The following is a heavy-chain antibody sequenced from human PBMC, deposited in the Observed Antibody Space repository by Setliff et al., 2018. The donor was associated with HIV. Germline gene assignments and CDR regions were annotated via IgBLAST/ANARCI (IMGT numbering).Heavy chain of an antibody. Sequence: SETLSLTCTISGGFISNHYWNWIRQPPGKGLEWIGSTHYSGSIYYSTSLKSRVTMSLATSKNQFSLKLSAMTAADTAVYFCARDVGLCGVDCWPYFYFELWGRGNLVTVSS. D-gene: IGHD2-21*02. CDR2: THYSGSI. V-gene: IGHV4-59*11. CDR3: ARDVGLCGVDCWPYFYFEL. J-gene: IGHJ2*01. CDR1: GGFISNHY.